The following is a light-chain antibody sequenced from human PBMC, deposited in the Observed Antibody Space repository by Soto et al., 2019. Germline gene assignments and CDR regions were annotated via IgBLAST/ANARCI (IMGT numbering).Light chain of an antibody. J-gene: IGKJ1*01. V-gene: IGKV1-17*01. CDR1: QGIRNG. CDR2: AAS. CDR3: VQHKSYPWT. Sequence: DIQMTQSPSSLSASIGDRVTITCRASQGIRNGLGWYQQKPGKAPKCLIYAASTLQSGVPSRFSGSGSGTEFTLTISSLQPEDVATYYCVQHKSYPWTFGQGTKVEIK.